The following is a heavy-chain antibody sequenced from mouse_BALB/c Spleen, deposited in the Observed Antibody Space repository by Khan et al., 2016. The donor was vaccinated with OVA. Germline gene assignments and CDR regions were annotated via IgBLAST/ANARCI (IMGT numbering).Heavy chain of an antibody. CDR2: ISYSGRT. J-gene: IGHJ2*01. V-gene: IGHV3-2*02. CDR1: GYSITSDYA. Sequence: EVQLQESGPGLVKPSQSLSLTCTVTGYSITSDYAWNWIRQFPGNKLEWMGYISYSGRTSYNPSLKSRISITRATSQNQFFLQLNSVTNEDTATDYCARSVTITTVVATDFDYWGQGTTLTVSS. D-gene: IGHD1-1*01. CDR3: ARSVTITTVVATDFDY.